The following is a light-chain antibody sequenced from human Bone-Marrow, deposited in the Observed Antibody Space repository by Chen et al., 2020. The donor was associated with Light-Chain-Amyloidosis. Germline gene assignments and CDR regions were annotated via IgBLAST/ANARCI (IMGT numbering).Light chain of an antibody. Sequence: SYVLTQPSSVSVAPGQTATIACGGNNIGSTSVHWYQQTPGQAPLLVVYDDSGRPSGIPERLSGSNSGNPATLTIIRVEAGDEADYYCQVWDRSSGRPVFGGGTKLTVL. J-gene: IGLJ3*02. CDR3: QVWDRSSGRPV. V-gene: IGLV3-21*02. CDR2: DDS. CDR1: NIGSTS.